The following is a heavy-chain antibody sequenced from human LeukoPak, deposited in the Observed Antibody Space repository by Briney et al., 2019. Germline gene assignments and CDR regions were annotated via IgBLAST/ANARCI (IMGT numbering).Heavy chain of an antibody. Sequence: PSETLSLTCTVSGGSISISSYYWGWIRQPPGKGLEWVGSIYYSGSTYYKPSLKSRVTISVDTSKNQSSLKLSSVTAADTAVYYCARQSGYDQLFDYWGQGTLVTVSS. J-gene: IGHJ4*02. CDR1: GGSISISSYY. CDR3: ARQSGYDQLFDY. D-gene: IGHD5-12*01. CDR2: IYYSGST. V-gene: IGHV4-39*01.